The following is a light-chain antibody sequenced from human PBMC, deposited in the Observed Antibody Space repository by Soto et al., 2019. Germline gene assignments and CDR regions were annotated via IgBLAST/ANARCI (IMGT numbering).Light chain of an antibody. CDR2: DND. Sequence: QSVLTQPPSVSAAPGQKVTISCSGSSSNIGNQYVSWYQQLPGTAPKLLIYDNDKRPSGIPDRFSGSKSGTSATLGITGVQTGDEADYYCGTWDSSSNVRTFGGGTKLTVL. CDR3: GTWDSSSNVRT. V-gene: IGLV1-51*01. CDR1: SSNIGNQY. J-gene: IGLJ2*01.